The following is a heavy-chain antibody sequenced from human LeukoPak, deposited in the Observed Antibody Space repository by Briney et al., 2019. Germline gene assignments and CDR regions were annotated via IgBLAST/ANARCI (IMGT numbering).Heavy chain of an antibody. Sequence: GGSLRLSCAASGFTFRKYNMNWVRQAPGKGLEWVSAISSGSSYIYYADSVKGRFTISRDNAKNSLYLQMNSLRAEDTAVYYCARVKEASAFDIWGQGTMVTVSS. CDR1: GFTFRKYN. D-gene: IGHD5-12*01. V-gene: IGHV3-21*01. CDR2: ISSGSSYI. J-gene: IGHJ3*02. CDR3: ARVKEASAFDI.